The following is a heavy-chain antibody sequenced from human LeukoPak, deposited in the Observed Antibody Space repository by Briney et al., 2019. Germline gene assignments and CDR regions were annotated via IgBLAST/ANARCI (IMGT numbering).Heavy chain of an antibody. V-gene: IGHV3-30*19. CDR3: ARSEYSYAVLGY. J-gene: IGHJ4*02. CDR1: GFTFSSYG. Sequence: PGGSLRLSCAASGFTFSSYGMHWVRQAPGKGLEWVAVISYDGSNKYYADSVKGRFTISRDNSKNTLYLQMNSLRAEDTAVYYCARSEYSYAVLGYWGQGTLVTVSS. CDR2: ISYDGSNK. D-gene: IGHD5-18*01.